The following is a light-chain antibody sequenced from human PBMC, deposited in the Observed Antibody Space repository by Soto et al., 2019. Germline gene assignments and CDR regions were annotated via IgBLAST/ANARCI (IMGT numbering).Light chain of an antibody. J-gene: IGLJ1*01. CDR2: SNN. CDR1: SSNIGSNT. CDR3: AAWDDSLNGFYV. Sequence: QSVLTQPPSASGTPGQRVTISCSGSSSNIGSNTVNWYQQLPGTAPKLLIYSNNQRPSGVPDRFSGSKSGTSASLAISGLQSEDEAYYYCAAWDDSLNGFYVFGTGTKVPVL. V-gene: IGLV1-44*01.